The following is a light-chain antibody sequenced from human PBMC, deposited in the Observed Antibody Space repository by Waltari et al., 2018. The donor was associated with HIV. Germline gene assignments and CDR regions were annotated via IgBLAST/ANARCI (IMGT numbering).Light chain of an antibody. V-gene: IGKV1-8*01. Sequence: AIRMTQSPSSFSASTGDRVTITCRASQGISSYLAWYQQKPGKAPKLLIYAASTLQSGVPSRFSGSGSGTDFTLTISCLQSEDFATYYCQQYYSYPPWTFGQGP. J-gene: IGKJ1*01. CDR1: QGISSY. CDR3: QQYYSYPPWT. CDR2: AAS.